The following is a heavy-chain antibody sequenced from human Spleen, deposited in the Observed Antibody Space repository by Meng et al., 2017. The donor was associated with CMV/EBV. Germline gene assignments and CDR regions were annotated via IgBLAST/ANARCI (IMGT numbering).Heavy chain of an antibody. Sequence: SCKTSGHTFTGYYIYWVRQAPGQGLEWVGWINANSGGTNFAQKFQGRVTMTRDTSISTAYMELSSLRGEDTATYYCARSRYSGTSEYWGQGTLVTVSS. CDR1: GHTFTGYY. D-gene: IGHD1-26*01. V-gene: IGHV1-2*02. CDR2: INANSGGT. CDR3: ARSRYSGTSEY. J-gene: IGHJ4*02.